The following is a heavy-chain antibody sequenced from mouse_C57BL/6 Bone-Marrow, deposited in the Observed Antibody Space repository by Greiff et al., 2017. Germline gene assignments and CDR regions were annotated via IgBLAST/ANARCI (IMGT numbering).Heavy chain of an antibody. J-gene: IGHJ3*01. Sequence: EVQVVESGPELVKPGASVKIPCKASGYTFTDYNMDWVKQSHGKSLEWIGDINPNNGGTIYNQKFKGKATLTVDKSSSTAYMELRSLTSEDTAVYYCARSKGNYPAWFAYWGQGTLVTVSA. CDR3: ARSKGNYPAWFAY. D-gene: IGHD2-1*01. CDR1: GYTFTDYN. CDR2: INPNNGGT. V-gene: IGHV1-18*01.